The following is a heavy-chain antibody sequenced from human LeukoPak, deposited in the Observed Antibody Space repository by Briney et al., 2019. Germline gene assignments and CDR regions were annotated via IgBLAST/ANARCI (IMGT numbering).Heavy chain of an antibody. J-gene: IGHJ6*02. CDR1: GGSISSGGYY. D-gene: IGHD5-24*01. Sequence: PSETLSLTCTVSGGSISSGGYYWSWLRQHPGRGLEWLGYIYYSGSTYYNPSLKSRVTISVATSKNQFSLKLSSVTAADTAVYYCASNGEMATTSYYYYGMDVWGQGTTVTVSS. V-gene: IGHV4-31*03. CDR3: ASNGEMATTSYYYYGMDV. CDR2: IYYSGST.